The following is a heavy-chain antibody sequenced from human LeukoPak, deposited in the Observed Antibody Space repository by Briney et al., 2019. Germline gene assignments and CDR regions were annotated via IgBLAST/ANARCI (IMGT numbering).Heavy chain of an antibody. CDR1: GFTFSSYA. J-gene: IGHJ4*02. V-gene: IGHV3-23*01. CDR3: AKGGDWVVVVPAAHFDY. D-gene: IGHD2-2*01. CDR2: ISGSGGST. Sequence: PGRSLRLSCAASGFTFSSYAMSWVRQAPGKGLEWVSAISGSGGSTYYADSVKGRFTISRDNSKNTLYLQMNSLRAEDTAVYYCAKGGDWVVVVPAAHFDYWGQGTLVTVSS.